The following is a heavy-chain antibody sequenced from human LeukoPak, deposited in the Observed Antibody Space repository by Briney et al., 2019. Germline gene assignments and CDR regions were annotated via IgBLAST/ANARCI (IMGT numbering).Heavy chain of an antibody. CDR3: AKALFYDSSGYYGY. V-gene: IGHV3-23*01. J-gene: IGHJ4*02. CDR2: ISGSGGST. CDR1: GFTFSSYA. Sequence: GGSLRLSCGASGFTFSSYAMSWVRQAPGKGLEWVSSISGSGGSTYYADSVKGRFTISRDNSKNTLYLQMNSLRAEDAAVYYCAKALFYDSSGYYGYWGQGTLVTVSS. D-gene: IGHD3-22*01.